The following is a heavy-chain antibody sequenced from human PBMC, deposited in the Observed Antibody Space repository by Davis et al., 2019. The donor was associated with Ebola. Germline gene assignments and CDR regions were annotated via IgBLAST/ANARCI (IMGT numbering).Heavy chain of an antibody. J-gene: IGHJ4*02. CDR3: AREHCSRTACDVGDYYFDY. D-gene: IGHD2-2*01. CDR1: GFTVSSNN. Sequence: PGGSLRLSCAASGFTVSSNNMNWVRQAPGKGLEWVSVMYSGGATYYADSVKGRFTISSDNSKNTLYLQMKNLRSEDTAVYYCAREHCSRTACDVGDYYFDYWGQGTLVTVSS. CDR2: MYSGGAT. V-gene: IGHV3-53*01.